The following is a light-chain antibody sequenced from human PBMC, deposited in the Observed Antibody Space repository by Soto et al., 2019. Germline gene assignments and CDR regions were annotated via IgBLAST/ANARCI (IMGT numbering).Light chain of an antibody. CDR1: HLVTSR. Sequence: EIVVTQSPATLSASPGERVTLSCRASHLVTSRLAWYQQRPGQVPRLLIYDTSTRAPGISARFSGSGSGTEFTLTISSLQSEDFAVYYCQEYIHWPPGMFGPGTTVDIK. V-gene: IGKV3-15*01. CDR3: QEYIHWPPGM. J-gene: IGKJ1*01. CDR2: DTS.